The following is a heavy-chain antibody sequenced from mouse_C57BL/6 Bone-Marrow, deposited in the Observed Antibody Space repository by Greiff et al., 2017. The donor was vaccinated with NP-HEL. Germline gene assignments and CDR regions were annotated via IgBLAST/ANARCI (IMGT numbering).Heavy chain of an antibody. V-gene: IGHV1-55*01. J-gene: IGHJ1*03. CDR3: ARSGYYYGSSPLWYFDV. Sequence: QVQLQQPGAELVKPGASVKMSCKASGYTFTSYWITWVKQRPGQGLEWIGDIYPGSGSTNYNEKFKSKATLTVDTSSSTAYMQVSSLTSEDSAVYYCARSGYYYGSSPLWYFDVWGTGTTVTVSS. D-gene: IGHD1-1*01. CDR2: IYPGSGST. CDR1: GYTFTSYW.